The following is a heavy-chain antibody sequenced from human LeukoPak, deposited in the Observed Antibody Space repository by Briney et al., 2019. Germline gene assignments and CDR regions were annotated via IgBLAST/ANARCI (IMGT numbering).Heavy chain of an antibody. CDR3: ARVRAVADSNWFDP. CDR1: GFTSSSYW. Sequence: AGGSLRLSCAASGFTSSSYWMHWVRQAPGKGLVWVSRINSDGSSTSYADSVKGRFTISRDNAKNTLYLQMNSLRAEDTAVYYCARVRAVADSNWFDPWGQGTLVTVSS. D-gene: IGHD6-19*01. J-gene: IGHJ5*02. CDR2: INSDGSST. V-gene: IGHV3-74*01.